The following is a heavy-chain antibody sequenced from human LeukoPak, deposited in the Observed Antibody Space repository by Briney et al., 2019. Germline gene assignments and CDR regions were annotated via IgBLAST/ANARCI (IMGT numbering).Heavy chain of an antibody. Sequence: GGSLRLSCAASGFTFSSYAMHWVHQAPGKGLEWVAVISYDGSNKYYADSVKGRFTISRDNSKNTLYLQMNSLRAEDTAVYYCARVGGYSYGYKVNHIPNLYYFDYWGQGTLVTVSS. CDR1: GFTFSSYA. D-gene: IGHD5-18*01. CDR2: ISYDGSNK. CDR3: ARVGGYSYGYKVNHIPNLYYFDY. J-gene: IGHJ4*02. V-gene: IGHV3-30*04.